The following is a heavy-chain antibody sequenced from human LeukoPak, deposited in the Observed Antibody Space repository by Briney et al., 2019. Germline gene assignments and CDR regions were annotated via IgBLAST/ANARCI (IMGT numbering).Heavy chain of an antibody. CDR1: GYTFTSYG. Sequence: ASVTVSCKASGYTFTSYGISWVRQAPGQGLEWMGWISAYNGNTNYAQKLQGRVTMTTDTSTSTAYMELRSLRSDDTAVYYCARDLGSVYYDSSGQNDYWGQGTLVTVSS. J-gene: IGHJ4*02. CDR3: ARDLGSVYYDSSGQNDY. D-gene: IGHD3-22*01. V-gene: IGHV1-18*01. CDR2: ISAYNGNT.